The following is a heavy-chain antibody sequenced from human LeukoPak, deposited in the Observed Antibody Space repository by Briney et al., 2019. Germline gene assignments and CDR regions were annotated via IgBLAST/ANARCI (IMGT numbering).Heavy chain of an antibody. CDR1: GGSISSGSYY. CDR3: ARFYYYYYYMDV. Sequence: SETLSLTCTVPGGSISSGSYYWSWIRQPAGKGLEWIGRIYTSGSTNYNPSLKSRVTISVDTSKNQFSLKLSSVTAADTAVYYCARFYYYYYYMDVWGKGTTVTVSS. CDR2: IYTSGST. V-gene: IGHV4-61*02. J-gene: IGHJ6*03.